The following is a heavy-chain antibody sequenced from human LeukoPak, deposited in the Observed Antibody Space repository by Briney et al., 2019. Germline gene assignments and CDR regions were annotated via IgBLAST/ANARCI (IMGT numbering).Heavy chain of an antibody. D-gene: IGHD2-15*01. Sequence: GASVKVSCKASGYTFTSYYMHWVRQAPGQGLEWMGIINPSGGSTSYAHKFQGRVTMTRDTSTSTVYMELSSLRSEDTAVYYCAREGGCSGGSCYSRSDWFDPWGQGTLVTVSS. J-gene: IGHJ5*02. V-gene: IGHV1-46*01. CDR1: GYTFTSYY. CDR3: AREGGCSGGSCYSRSDWFDP. CDR2: INPSGGST.